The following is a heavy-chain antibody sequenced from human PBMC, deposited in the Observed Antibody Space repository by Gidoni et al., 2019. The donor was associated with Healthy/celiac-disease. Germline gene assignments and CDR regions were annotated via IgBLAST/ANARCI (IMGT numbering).Heavy chain of an antibody. D-gene: IGHD7-27*01. V-gene: IGHV4-34*01. CDR3: AREKLGKGY. Sequence: QVQLQLWGAGLLKPSETLSLTCAVSGGSFSGYYWSWTRQPPGKGLEWMGEINHSGSTNYNPSLKSRVTISVDTSKNHFSLKLSAVTAADTAVYYCAREKLGKGYLGQGTLVTVSS. CDR1: GGSFSGYY. J-gene: IGHJ4*02. CDR2: INHSGST.